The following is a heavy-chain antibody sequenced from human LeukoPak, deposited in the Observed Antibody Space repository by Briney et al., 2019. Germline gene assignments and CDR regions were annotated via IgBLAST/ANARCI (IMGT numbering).Heavy chain of an antibody. CDR3: AKDATDTPAYYGSGSYYRGYFDY. V-gene: IGHV3-30*02. Sequence: GGSLRLSCAASGFTFSSYGMHWVRQAPGKGLEWVAFIRYDGSNKYYADSVKGLFTISRDNSKNTLYLQMNSLRAEDTAVYYCAKDATDTPAYYGSGSYYRGYFDYWGQGTLVTVSS. J-gene: IGHJ4*02. CDR1: GFTFSSYG. CDR2: IRYDGSNK. D-gene: IGHD3-10*01.